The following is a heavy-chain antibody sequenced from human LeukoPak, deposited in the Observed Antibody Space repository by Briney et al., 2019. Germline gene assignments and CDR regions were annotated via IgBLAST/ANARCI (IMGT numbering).Heavy chain of an antibody. CDR1: GGSISSYY. Sequence: TSETLSLTCTVSGGSISSYYWSWIRQPPGKGLEWIGYISYSGNTNYSPSLKSRVTISVDTSKKQFSLKLSSVTAADTAVYYCAKHNSGWYIDYWGQGTLVTVSS. CDR2: ISYSGNT. CDR3: AKHNSGWYIDY. D-gene: IGHD6-19*01. J-gene: IGHJ4*02. V-gene: IGHV4-59*08.